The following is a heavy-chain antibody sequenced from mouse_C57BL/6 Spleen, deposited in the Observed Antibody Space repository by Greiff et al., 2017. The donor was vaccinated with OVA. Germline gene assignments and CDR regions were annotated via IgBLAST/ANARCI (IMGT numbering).Heavy chain of an antibody. CDR1: GFSLTSYG. Sequence: VQLVESGPGLVQPSQSLSITCTVSGFSLTSYGVHWVRQSPGKGLEWLGVIWRGGSTDYNAAFMSRLSITKDNSKSQVFFKMNSLQAEDTAIYYCAKRVTGKGYFDVWGTGTTVTVSS. CDR3: AKRVTGKGYFDV. D-gene: IGHD4-1*01. J-gene: IGHJ1*03. CDR2: IWRGGST. V-gene: IGHV2-5*01.